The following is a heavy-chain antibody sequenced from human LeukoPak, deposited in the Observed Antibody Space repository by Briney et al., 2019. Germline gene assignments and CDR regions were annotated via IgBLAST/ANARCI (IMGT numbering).Heavy chain of an antibody. V-gene: IGHV4-59*08. CDR1: GGSISSYY. J-gene: IGHJ5*02. CDR2: IYYSGST. Sequence: PSETLSLTCTVSGGSISSYYWSWIRQPPGKGLEWIGYIYYSGSTNYNPSLKSRVTISVDTSKNQFSLKLSSVTAADTAVYYCARSIVVVPAAITRFDPWGQGTLVTVSS. D-gene: IGHD2-2*02. CDR3: ARSIVVVPAAITRFDP.